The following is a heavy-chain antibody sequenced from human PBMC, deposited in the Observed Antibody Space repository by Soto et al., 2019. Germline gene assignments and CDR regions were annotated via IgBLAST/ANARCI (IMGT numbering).Heavy chain of an antibody. CDR3: AKDMYGDPLYLDY. J-gene: IGHJ4*02. CDR1: GFTFDDYA. D-gene: IGHD4-17*01. Sequence: GGSLRLSCEASGFTFDDYAMHWVRQAPGKGLEWVSGISWNSGSIGHADSVKGRFTISRDNAKNSLYLQMNSLRPEDTALYYCAKDMYGDPLYLDYWGQGTLVTVSS. CDR2: ISWNSGSI. V-gene: IGHV3-9*01.